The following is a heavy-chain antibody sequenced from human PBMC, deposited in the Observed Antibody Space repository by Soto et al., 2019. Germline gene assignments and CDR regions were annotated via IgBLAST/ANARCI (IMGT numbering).Heavy chain of an antibody. J-gene: IGHJ4*02. D-gene: IGHD1-7*01. Sequence: SETLSLTCAVYGGSFSGHYWTWIRQPPGKGLEWIGEIDHTGSTNYSPSLKSRLTISVDTSKNQFSLELSSVTAADTGVYFCARGGIDGTTSKPPFGAWGQGNLVTVSS. CDR1: GGSFSGHY. V-gene: IGHV4-34*01. CDR2: IDHTGST. CDR3: ARGGIDGTTSKPPFGA.